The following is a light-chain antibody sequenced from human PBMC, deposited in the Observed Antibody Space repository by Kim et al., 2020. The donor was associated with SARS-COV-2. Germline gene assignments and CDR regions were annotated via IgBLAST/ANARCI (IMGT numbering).Light chain of an antibody. CDR1: SGGIASNY. V-gene: IGLV6-57*03. CDR3: QSYDSSNPWV. J-gene: IGLJ3*02. CDR2: EDN. Sequence: TVTISCTRSSGGIASNYVQWYQQRPGSAPTTVIYEDNQRPSGVPDRFSGSIDSSSNSASLTISGLKTEDEADYYCQSYDSSNPWVFGGGTQLTVL.